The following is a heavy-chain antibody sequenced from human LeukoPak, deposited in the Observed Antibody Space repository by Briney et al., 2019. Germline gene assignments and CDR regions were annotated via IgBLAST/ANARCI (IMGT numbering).Heavy chain of an antibody. CDR2: INPSGGST. J-gene: IGHJ6*03. Sequence: ASVKVSCKASGYTFTSYYMHWVRQAPGQGLEWMGIINPSGGSTSYAQKFQGRLTMTRDTSTSTVYMELSSLRSEDTAVYYCARGQGFSWTRYYYYYMDVWGKGTTVTVSS. CDR1: GYTFTSYY. CDR3: ARGQGFSWTRYYYYYMDV. D-gene: IGHD1-20*01. V-gene: IGHV1-46*01.